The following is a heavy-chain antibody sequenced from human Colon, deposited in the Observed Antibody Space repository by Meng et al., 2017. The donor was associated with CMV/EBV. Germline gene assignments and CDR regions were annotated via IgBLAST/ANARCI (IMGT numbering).Heavy chain of an antibody. Sequence: ASVKVSCKASGYTFNKHGINWVRQAPGQGLEWMGWINLWNGNIEYAQKFQGRITLTTDESTSTVYMELRSLTSDDTAVYYCARDLFSPGGNSCFDYWGQGTLVTFSS. CDR2: INLWNGNI. D-gene: IGHD3-16*01. J-gene: IGHJ4*02. CDR1: GYTFNKHG. CDR3: ARDLFSPGGNSCFDY. V-gene: IGHV1-18*01.